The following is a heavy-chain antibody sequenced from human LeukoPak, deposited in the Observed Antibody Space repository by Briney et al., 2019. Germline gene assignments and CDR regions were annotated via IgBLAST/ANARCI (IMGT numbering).Heavy chain of an antibody. CDR1: GFTFTSYG. CDR2: ICAYNGNT. CDR3: ARDPLGYWATSSGSRRPAFDY. D-gene: IGHD1-26*01. V-gene: IGHV1-18*01. Sequence: ASVRVSCRASGFTFTSYGISWVRQAPGQGLEWMGGICAYNGNTQYVQNLQGRATMTTDTSTNTAYLELRSLRSDDTAVYYCARDPLGYWATSSGSRRPAFDYWGQGALVTVSS. J-gene: IGHJ4*02.